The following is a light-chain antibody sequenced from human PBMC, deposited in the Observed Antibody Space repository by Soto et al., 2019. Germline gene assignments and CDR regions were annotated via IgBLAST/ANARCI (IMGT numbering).Light chain of an antibody. CDR3: FSYAGKYTVI. J-gene: IGLJ2*01. CDR1: SSDVGFYNF. V-gene: IGLV2-11*01. Sequence: QSAMTQPRSVTGSSGQSVTISCTGTSSDVGFYNFVSWYQQHPGKAPKLMIYDVSKRPSGVPDRFSGSKSGNTASLTISGLHAEDAPDYYCFSYAGKYTVIFGGGTKVTVL. CDR2: DVS.